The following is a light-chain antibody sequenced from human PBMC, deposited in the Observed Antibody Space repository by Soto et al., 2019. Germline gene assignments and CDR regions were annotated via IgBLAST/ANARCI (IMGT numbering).Light chain of an antibody. CDR2: SNK. J-gene: IGLJ1*01. Sequence: QSVLTQPSSASGTPGQSVTISCSGSRSKIGGNHVSWYQQIPGTAPKLLIHSNKQRASGVPDRFSGSRSGTSASLVISGLQSEDEAEYFCSAWDDSLRSNIFGSGTKLTVL. CDR3: SAWDDSLRSNI. CDR1: RSKIGGNH. V-gene: IGLV1-44*01.